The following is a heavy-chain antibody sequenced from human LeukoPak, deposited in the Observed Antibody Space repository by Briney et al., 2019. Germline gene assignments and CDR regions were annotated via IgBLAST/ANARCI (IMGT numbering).Heavy chain of an antibody. V-gene: IGHV1-2*02. CDR2: INPNSGGT. Sequence: VASVKVSCKASGYTFTCYYMHWVRQAPAQGLEWMGWINPNSGGTDYAQKFQGRVTMTRDTSISTAHMELSRLRSDDNGVYYCARDFSARPDYYYYMDVWGKGTTVTVSS. CDR1: GYTFTCYY. CDR3: ARDFSARPDYYYYMDV. D-gene: IGHD6-6*01. J-gene: IGHJ6*03.